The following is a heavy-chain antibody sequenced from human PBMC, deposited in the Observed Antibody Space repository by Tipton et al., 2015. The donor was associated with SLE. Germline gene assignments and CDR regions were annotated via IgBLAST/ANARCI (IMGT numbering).Heavy chain of an antibody. CDR3: ARRYDTAMVYYYYYMDV. Sequence: SLRLSCAASGFTFSSYSMNWVRQAPGKGLEWVSSISSSSSYIYYADSVKGRFTISRDNAKNSLYLQMNSLRAEDTAVYYCARRYDTAMVYYYYYMDVWGKWTTVTVSS. CDR1: GFTFSSYS. J-gene: IGHJ6*03. V-gene: IGHV3-21*01. CDR2: ISSSSSYI. D-gene: IGHD5-18*01.